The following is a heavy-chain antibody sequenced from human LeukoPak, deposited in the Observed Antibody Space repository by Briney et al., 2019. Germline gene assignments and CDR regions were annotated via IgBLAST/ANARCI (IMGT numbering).Heavy chain of an antibody. J-gene: IGHJ4*02. Sequence: PGGSLRLSCEASGFTFSSYGMHWVRQAPGKGLEWVAVISYDGSNKYYADSVKGRFTISRDNSKNTLYLQMNSLRAEDTAVYYCAKDRSGYSSSWGQGTLVTVSS. CDR3: AKDRSGYSSS. V-gene: IGHV3-30*18. CDR2: ISYDGSNK. CDR1: GFTFSSYG. D-gene: IGHD6-13*01.